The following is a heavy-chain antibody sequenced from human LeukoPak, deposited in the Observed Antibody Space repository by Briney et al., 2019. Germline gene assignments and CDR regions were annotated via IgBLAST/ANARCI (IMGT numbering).Heavy chain of an antibody. CDR1: GGSISTYW. Sequence: SETLSLTCTVSGGSISTYWWSWIRQSPGKGLEWIGYIYYNGGTDYNPSLKSRVSISVDTSNNQFSLKLSSVTAADTAVYYCARGSNYYDSAGYKNFFDPWGQGTPVTVSS. V-gene: IGHV4-59*01. CDR2: IYYNGGT. J-gene: IGHJ5*02. D-gene: IGHD3-22*01. CDR3: ARGSNYYDSAGYKNFFDP.